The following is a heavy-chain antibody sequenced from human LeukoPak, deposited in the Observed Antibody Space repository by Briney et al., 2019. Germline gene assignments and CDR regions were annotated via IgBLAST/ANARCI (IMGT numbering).Heavy chain of an antibody. CDR2: IRGSDGTT. D-gene: IGHD3-10*01. Sequence: GGSLRLSCAASGFTFSTYAMSWVRQAPGKGLEWVSSIRGSDGTTYYADSVKGRFTISRDNSRSTLYLQMNSLRPEDTAIYYCAREGYYGSGSPPSLYLDYWGQGTLVTVSS. CDR3: AREGYYGSGSPPSLYLDY. J-gene: IGHJ4*02. V-gene: IGHV3-23*01. CDR1: GFTFSTYA.